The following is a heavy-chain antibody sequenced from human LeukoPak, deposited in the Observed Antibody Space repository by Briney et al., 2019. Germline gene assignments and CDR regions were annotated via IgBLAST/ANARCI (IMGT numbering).Heavy chain of an antibody. D-gene: IGHD1-1*01. V-gene: IGHV1-46*01. CDR1: GYTFTSYY. Sequence: ASVKVSCKASGYTFTSYYMHWVRQAPGQGLEWMGIINPSGGSTSYAQKFQGRVTMTRDTSASTAYMELSSLRSEDMAVYYCARGRYSDLDYWGQGTLVTVSS. J-gene: IGHJ4*02. CDR3: ARGRYSDLDY. CDR2: INPSGGST.